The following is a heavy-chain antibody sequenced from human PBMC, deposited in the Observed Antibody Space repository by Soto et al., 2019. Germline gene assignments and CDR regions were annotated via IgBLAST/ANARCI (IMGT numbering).Heavy chain of an antibody. CDR1: GYTLSSYH. CDR3: ARGITLPTPLDY. CDR2: INAGNGNT. Sequence: ASVKVSCKASGYTLSSYHISWVRQAPGQGLEWMGWINAGNGNTKYSQKFQGRVTITRDTSASTAYMELSSLRSEDTAVYYCARGITLPTPLDYWGQGPLVTVSS. V-gene: IGHV1-3*01. D-gene: IGHD1-20*01. J-gene: IGHJ4*02.